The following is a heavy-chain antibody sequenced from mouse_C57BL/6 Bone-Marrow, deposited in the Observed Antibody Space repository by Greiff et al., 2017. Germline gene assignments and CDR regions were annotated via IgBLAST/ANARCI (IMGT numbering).Heavy chain of an antibody. J-gene: IGHJ2*01. V-gene: IGHV1-81*01. Sequence: QVQLQQSGAELARPGASVKLSCKASGYTFTSYGISWVKQRTGQGLEWIGEIYPRSGNTYYNEKFKGKATLTADKSSSTAYMELRSLTSEDCAVYCCARGLGFDYWGQGTTLTVSS. CDR1: GYTFTSYG. D-gene: IGHD4-1*01. CDR3: ARGLGFDY. CDR2: IYPRSGNT.